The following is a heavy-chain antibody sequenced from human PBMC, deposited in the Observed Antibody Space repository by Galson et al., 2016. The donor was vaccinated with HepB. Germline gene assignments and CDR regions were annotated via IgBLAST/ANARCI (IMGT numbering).Heavy chain of an antibody. CDR1: GYTFTNFA. V-gene: IGHV1-3*01. J-gene: IGHJ4*02. D-gene: IGHD6-13*01. Sequence: SVKVSCKASGYTFTNFAMHWVRQAPGQRLEWMGWINVGNGNTKFSQKFQDRVNITRDTSASTAYMELSSLRSEDTAMYYCARTSDYTSSWYLFDYWGQGTLVTVSS. CDR2: INVGNGNT. CDR3: ARTSDYTSSWYLFDY.